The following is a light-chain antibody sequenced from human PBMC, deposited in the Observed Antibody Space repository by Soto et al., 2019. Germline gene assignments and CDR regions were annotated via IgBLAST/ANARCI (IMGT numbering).Light chain of an antibody. CDR3: LQDYNYPPT. CDR1: QGIRND. J-gene: IGKJ1*01. V-gene: IGKV1-6*02. CDR2: AAS. Sequence: AIQMTQTPSSLSASVGDRVTITCRASQGIRNDLGWYQQKPGKAAKLLIYAASSLQSGVPSRFSGSGSGTDFTLTISSLQPEDFATYYCLQDYNYPPTFGQGTKVEIK.